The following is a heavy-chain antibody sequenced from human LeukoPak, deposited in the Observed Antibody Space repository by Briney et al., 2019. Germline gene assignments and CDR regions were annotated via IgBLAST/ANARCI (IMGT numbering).Heavy chain of an antibody. CDR1: GYSFTSYW. V-gene: IGHV5-51*01. J-gene: IGHJ4*02. D-gene: IGHD2-2*01. CDR3: ARHRRRAIYCRSTSCYPDY. Sequence: GESLKISCKGSGYSFTSYWIGWVRQMPGKCLQWMGIIYPGDSDTRYSPSFQGQVTISADKSVSTAYLQWSSLKASDTAMYYCARHRRRAIYCRSTSCYPDYWGQGTLVTVSS. CDR2: IYPGDSDT.